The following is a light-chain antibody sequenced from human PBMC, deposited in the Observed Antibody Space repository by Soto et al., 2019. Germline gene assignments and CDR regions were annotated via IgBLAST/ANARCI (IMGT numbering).Light chain of an antibody. V-gene: IGKV1-5*01. J-gene: IGKJ4*01. CDR1: QSITTW. Sequence: DIEMTQSPATGSAYVGDSVTITCRASQSITTWLAWYQRRPGKAPKXLIYDVSSLQSGVPSRFSGSASGTEVTLTISRLQPEDFEIYYCLQHRSYPLTFGGGTKVDIK. CDR2: DVS. CDR3: LQHRSYPLT.